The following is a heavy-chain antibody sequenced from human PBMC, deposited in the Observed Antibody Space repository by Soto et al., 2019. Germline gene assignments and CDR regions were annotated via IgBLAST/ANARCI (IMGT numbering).Heavy chain of an antibody. CDR1: GYTFTKYY. J-gene: IGHJ5*02. CDR3: ARVGGDLWRYPWFDP. Sequence: VASVKVSCKASGYTFTKYYVHWVRQAPGQGFEWMGMINPSDGSTYYTQRFEGRATWTRDTSTSTVYLELSSLRSEDTAVYYCARVGGDLWRYPWFDPWGQGTLVTVSS. V-gene: IGHV1-46*01. CDR2: INPSDGST. D-gene: IGHD3-16*01.